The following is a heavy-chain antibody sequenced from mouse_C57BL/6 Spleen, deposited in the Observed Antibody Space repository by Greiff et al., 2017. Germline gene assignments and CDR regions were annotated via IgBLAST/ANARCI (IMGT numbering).Heavy chain of an antibody. CDR1: GYTFTSYW. V-gene: IGHV1-64*01. D-gene: IGHD2-4*01. Sequence: QVQLQQPGAELVKPGASVKLSCKASGYTFTSYWMHWVKQRPGQGLEWIGMIHPNSGSTNYNEKFKSKATLTVDKSSSTAYMQLSSLTSEDAAVYYCARDDYGGYFDYWGQGTTLTVSS. J-gene: IGHJ2*01. CDR3: ARDDYGGYFDY. CDR2: IHPNSGST.